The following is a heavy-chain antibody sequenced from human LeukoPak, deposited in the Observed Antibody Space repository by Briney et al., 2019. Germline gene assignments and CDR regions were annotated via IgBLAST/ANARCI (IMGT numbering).Heavy chain of an antibody. CDR1: GYGFSDVY. CDR3: ATSSSVTHTLDP. CDR2: INPHSGAT. V-gene: IGHV1-2*02. D-gene: IGHD5/OR15-5a*01. Sequence: ASVKVSCKASGYGFSDVYFNWVRQAPGQGLEWMGWINPHSGATNYAQRFQGRVSMDASIDTAYMELSRLTSDDTAVYYCATSSSVTHTLDPWGQGTLVTVSS. J-gene: IGHJ5*02.